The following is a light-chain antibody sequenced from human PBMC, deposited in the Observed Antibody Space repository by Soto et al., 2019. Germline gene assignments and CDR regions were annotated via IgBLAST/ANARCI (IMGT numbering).Light chain of an antibody. V-gene: IGLV8-61*01. CDR2: NAN. CDR3: VLYVGSGISV. CDR1: SGSVSTTYY. Sequence: QTVVTQEPSVSVSPGGTVTLTCGLSSGSVSTTYYPSWYQQTPGQAPRTLIHNANTRSSGVPDRFSGSILGNKAALTITGAQAEDESDYYCVLYVGSGISVFGTGTKLTVL. J-gene: IGLJ1*01.